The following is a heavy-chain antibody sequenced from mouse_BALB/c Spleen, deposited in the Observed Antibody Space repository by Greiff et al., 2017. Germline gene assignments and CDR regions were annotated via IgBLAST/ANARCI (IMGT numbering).Heavy chain of an antibody. J-gene: IGHJ3*01. CDR3: ARDEALEVGSSWFAY. CDR2: ISDGGSYT. CDR1: GFTFSDYY. D-gene: IGHD1-1*02. Sequence: EVKLMESGGGLVKPGGSLKLSCAASGFTFSDYYMYWVRQTPEKRLEWVATISDGGSYTYYPDSVKGRFTISRDNAKNNLYLQMSSLKSEDTAMYYCARDEALEVGSSWFAYWGQGTLVTVSA. V-gene: IGHV5-4*02.